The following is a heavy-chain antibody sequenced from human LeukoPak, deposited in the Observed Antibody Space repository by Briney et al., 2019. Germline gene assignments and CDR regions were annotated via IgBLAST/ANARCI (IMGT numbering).Heavy chain of an antibody. V-gene: IGHV4-34*01. CDR2: INHSGST. Sequence: SETLSLTCTVSGGSISSYYWSWIRQPPGKGLEWIGEINHSGSTNYNPSPKSRVTISVDTSKNQFSLKLSSVTAADTAVYYCARPGTYSSTNKGNWFDPWGQGTLVTVSS. D-gene: IGHD6-13*01. J-gene: IGHJ5*02. CDR3: ARPGTYSSTNKGNWFDP. CDR1: GGSISSYY.